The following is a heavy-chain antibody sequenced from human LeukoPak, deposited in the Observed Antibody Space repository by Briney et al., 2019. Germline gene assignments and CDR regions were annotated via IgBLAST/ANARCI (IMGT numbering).Heavy chain of an antibody. D-gene: IGHD6-19*01. J-gene: IGHJ4*02. V-gene: IGHV4-61*02. Sequence: PSQTLSLTCTVSGDSISAGNYYWSWIRQPAGKGLEWVGRAYDTGSTWHSPSLKDRVTISIDTSKNQFSLNLNSVTAADPAVYFCARIVGSEGYSSGWYDYWGPGILVTVSS. CDR3: ARIVGSEGYSSGWYDY. CDR1: GDSISAGNYY. CDR2: AYDTGST.